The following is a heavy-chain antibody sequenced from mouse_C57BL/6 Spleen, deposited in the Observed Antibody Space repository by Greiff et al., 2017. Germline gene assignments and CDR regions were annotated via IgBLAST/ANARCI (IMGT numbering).Heavy chain of an antibody. CDR1: GYTFTSYW. CDR3: AREPYYYGSSHGYFDV. V-gene: IGHV1-55*01. J-gene: IGHJ1*03. D-gene: IGHD1-1*01. Sequence: VQLQQPGAELVKPGASVKMSCKASGYTFTSYWITWVKQRPGQGLEWIGDIYPGSGSTNYNEKFKSKATLTVDTSSSTAYMQLSSLTSEESAVYYCAREPYYYGSSHGYFDVWGTGTTVTVSS. CDR2: IYPGSGST.